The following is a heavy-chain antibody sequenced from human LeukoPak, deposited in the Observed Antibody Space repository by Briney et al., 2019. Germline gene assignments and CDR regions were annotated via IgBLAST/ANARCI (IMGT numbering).Heavy chain of an antibody. J-gene: IGHJ3*02. CDR2: ISYDGSNK. Sequence: GRSLRLSCAASGFTFSSYGMHGVRQAPGKGLEWVAVISYDGSNKYYADSVKGRFTISRDNSKNTLYLQMNSLRAEDTAVYYCAYGDYGSGAFDIWGQGTMVTVSS. CDR3: AYGDYGSGAFDI. CDR1: GFTFSSYG. D-gene: IGHD4-17*01. V-gene: IGHV3-30*03.